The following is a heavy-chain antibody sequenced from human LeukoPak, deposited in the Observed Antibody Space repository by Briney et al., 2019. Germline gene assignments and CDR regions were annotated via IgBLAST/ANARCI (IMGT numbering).Heavy chain of an antibody. CDR1: GYTFTSYG. J-gene: IGHJ4*02. V-gene: IGHV1-18*01. D-gene: IGHD3-3*01. CDR2: ISAYNGNT. CDR3: AREIRRFLEWYSDY. Sequence: ASVKVSCKASGYTFTSYGISWVQQAPGHGLEWMGWISAYNGNTNYAQKLQGRVTMTTDTSTSTAYMELRSLRSDDTAVYYSAREIRRFLEWYSDYWGQGTLVTVSS.